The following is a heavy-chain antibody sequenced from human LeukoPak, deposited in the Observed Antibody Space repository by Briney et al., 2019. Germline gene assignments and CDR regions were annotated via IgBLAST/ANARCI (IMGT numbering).Heavy chain of an antibody. V-gene: IGHV1-18*01. CDR3: ARPLYDSSGHYFDY. CDR2: ISAYNGNT. Sequence: ASVKVSCKASGYTFTSYGISWVRQAPGQGLEWMGWISAYNGNTNYAQKLQGRVTMTRDTSTSTAYMELRSLRSDDTAVYYCARPLYDSSGHYFDYWGQGTLVTVSS. J-gene: IGHJ4*02. D-gene: IGHD3-22*01. CDR1: GYTFTSYG.